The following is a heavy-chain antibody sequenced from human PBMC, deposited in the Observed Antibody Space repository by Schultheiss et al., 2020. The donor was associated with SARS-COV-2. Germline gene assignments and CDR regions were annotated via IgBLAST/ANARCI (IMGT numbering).Heavy chain of an antibody. Sequence: GGSLRLSCAASGFTVSSNYMSWVRQAPGKGLEWVSVIYSGGSTYYADSVKGRFTISRDNSKNTLYLQMNSLRAEDTAVYYCAKDGLAYSYGFSYFDFWGQGTLVTVSS. CDR1: GFTVSSNY. J-gene: IGHJ4*02. D-gene: IGHD5-18*01. V-gene: IGHV3-53*01. CDR2: IYSGGST. CDR3: AKDGLAYSYGFSYFDF.